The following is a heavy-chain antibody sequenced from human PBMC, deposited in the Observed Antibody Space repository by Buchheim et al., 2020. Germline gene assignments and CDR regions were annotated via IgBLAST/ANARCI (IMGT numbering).Heavy chain of an antibody. Sequence: QVQLVQSGAEVKKPGASVKVSCKASGYTFTSYYMHWVRQAPGQGLEWMGIINPSGGSTSYARKFQGRVTMTRDTSTSTVYMELSSLRSEDTAVYYCARESITIFGVAYYYGMDVWGQGTT. CDR1: GYTFTSYY. CDR2: INPSGGST. CDR3: ARESITIFGVAYYYGMDV. J-gene: IGHJ6*02. V-gene: IGHV1-46*01. D-gene: IGHD3-3*01.